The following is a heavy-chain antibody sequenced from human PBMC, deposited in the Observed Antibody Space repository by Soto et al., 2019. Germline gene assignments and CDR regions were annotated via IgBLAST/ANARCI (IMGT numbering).Heavy chain of an antibody. CDR2: ISAYNGNT. V-gene: IGHV1-18*01. J-gene: IGHJ4*02. CDR1: GYTFTSYG. CDR3: ARDPPNGYYFDY. Sequence: ASVKVSFKASGYTFTSYGISWVRQAPGQGLEWMGWISAYNGNTNYAQKLQGRVTMTTDTSTSTAYMELRSLRSDDTAVYYCARDPPNGYYFDYWGQGTLVTVSS. D-gene: IGHD2-8*01.